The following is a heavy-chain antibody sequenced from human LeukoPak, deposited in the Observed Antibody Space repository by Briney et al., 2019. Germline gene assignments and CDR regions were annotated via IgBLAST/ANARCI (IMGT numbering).Heavy chain of an antibody. CDR1: VYTFTIYV. J-gene: IGHJ4*02. V-gene: IGHV1-8*01. D-gene: IGHD2-15*01. CDR2: RNPKSGSA. Sequence: EASVKVSCKASVYTFTIYVIYRVRPATGQGVEWMGWRNPKSGSAGYAEKFQGGVTMTRNTSISTAYMELSSMRSEDTAVYCCARLLCSGGSCYFDYCGQGTLVTVSS. CDR3: ARLLCSGGSCYFDY.